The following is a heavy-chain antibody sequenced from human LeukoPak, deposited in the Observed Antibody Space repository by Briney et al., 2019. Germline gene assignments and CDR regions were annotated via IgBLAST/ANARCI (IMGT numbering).Heavy chain of an antibody. CDR1: GGSISSSGYY. V-gene: IGHV4-39*02. CDR3: TRDSGSWTVDY. D-gene: IGHD1-26*01. CDR2: IDYSGPT. J-gene: IGHJ4*02. Sequence: PSETLSLTCTVSGGSISSSGYYWGWIRQPPGQGLEWLGTIDYSGPTYHNPSLKSRVTISIDTSKNHFSLKLNSVTAADTAVYYCTRDSGSWTVDYWGQGTLVTVSS.